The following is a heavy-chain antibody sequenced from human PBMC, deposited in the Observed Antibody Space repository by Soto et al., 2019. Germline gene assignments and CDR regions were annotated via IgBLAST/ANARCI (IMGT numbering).Heavy chain of an antibody. V-gene: IGHV3-30*18. D-gene: IGHD6-19*01. CDR3: AKAGQQWGMDV. J-gene: IGHJ6*02. CDR2: ISYDGSNK. CDR1: GFTFSSYG. Sequence: QVQLVESGGGVVQPGRSLRLSCAASGFTFSSYGMHWVRQAPGKGLEWVAVISYDGSNKYYADSVKGRFTISRDNSKNPLYLQMNSLRAEDTAVYYCAKAGQQWGMDVWGQGTTVTVSS.